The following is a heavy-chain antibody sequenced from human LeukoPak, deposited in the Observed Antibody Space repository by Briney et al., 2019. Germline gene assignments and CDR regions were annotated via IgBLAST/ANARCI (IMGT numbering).Heavy chain of an antibody. CDR3: ARDDSSGYTPPFDY. J-gene: IGHJ4*02. CDR1: GFTFSSYS. Sequence: MAGGSLRLSCAASGFTFSSYSMNWVRQAPGEGLEWVSSISSSSSYIYYADSVKGRFTISRDNAKNSLYLQMNSLRAEDTAVYYCARDDSSGYTPPFDYWGQGTLVTVSS. V-gene: IGHV3-21*01. D-gene: IGHD3-22*01. CDR2: ISSSSSYI.